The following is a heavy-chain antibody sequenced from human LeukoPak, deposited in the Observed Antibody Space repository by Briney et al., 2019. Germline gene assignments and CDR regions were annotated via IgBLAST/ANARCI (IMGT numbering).Heavy chain of an antibody. CDR3: ARDFYDTSGYYYDY. J-gene: IGHJ4*02. V-gene: IGHV3-11*06. D-gene: IGHD3-22*01. Sequence: VKGRFTISRDNAKNSLYLQMNSLRAEDTAVYYCARDFYDTSGYYYDYWGQGTLVTVSS.